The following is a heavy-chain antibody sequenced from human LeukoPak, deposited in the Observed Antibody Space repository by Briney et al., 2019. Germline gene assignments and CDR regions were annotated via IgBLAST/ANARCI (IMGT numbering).Heavy chain of an antibody. Sequence: SETLSLTCTVSGGSISSYYWSWIRQPPGKGLEWIGYIYYSGSTNYNPPPKRRVTTSVETSNNQCSLKLSSVTAADTAVYYCARFSGYSYGRKSVFDYWGQGTLVTVSS. V-gene: IGHV4-59*01. J-gene: IGHJ4*02. CDR2: IYYSGST. CDR1: GGSISSYY. CDR3: ARFSGYSYGRKSVFDY. D-gene: IGHD5-18*01.